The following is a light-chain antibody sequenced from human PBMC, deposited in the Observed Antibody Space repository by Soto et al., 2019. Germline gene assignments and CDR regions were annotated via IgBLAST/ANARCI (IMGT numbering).Light chain of an antibody. CDR1: NSNIGSTT. CDR3: ATWDDSLIGRV. V-gene: IGLV1-44*01. J-gene: IGLJ3*02. Sequence: QSGLTQPPSASGSPGQRVTISCSGSNSNIGSTTVNWYQQLPGTAPRLLIYNNSNRPSGVPDRFSGSKSGTSASLAISGLQPDDEAHYFCATWDDSLIGRVFGGGTKVTVL. CDR2: NNS.